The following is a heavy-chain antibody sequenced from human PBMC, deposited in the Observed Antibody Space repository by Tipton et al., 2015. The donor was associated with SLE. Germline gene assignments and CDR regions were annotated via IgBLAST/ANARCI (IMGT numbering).Heavy chain of an antibody. CDR1: GFTFDDYA. D-gene: IGHD3-10*01. CDR2: ISWNSDSI. CDR3: AKDSSDYYGSGSYSLSFDY. Sequence: SLRLSCAASGFTFDDYAMHWVRQVPGKGLEWVSGISWNSDSIGYVDSVKGRFTISRDNPKNALYLQMNSLRAEDTALYYCAKDSSDYYGSGSYSLSFDYWGQGTLVTVSS. V-gene: IGHV3-9*01. J-gene: IGHJ4*02.